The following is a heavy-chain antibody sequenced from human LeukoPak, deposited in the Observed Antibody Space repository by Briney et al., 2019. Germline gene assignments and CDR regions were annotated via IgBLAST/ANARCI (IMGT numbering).Heavy chain of an antibody. D-gene: IGHD1-1*01. CDR3: ARGRVSSSTWYSTYYYSFYMDV. Sequence: SETLSLTCTVSGGSISSGSYYWSWIRQPAGKGLEWIGRIYTSGSTNYNPSLKSRVTISVDTSKNLFSLRLRSVTAADTAVYFCARGRVSSSTWYSTYYYSFYMDVWGKGTTVTVSS. CDR2: IYTSGST. V-gene: IGHV4-61*02. J-gene: IGHJ6*03. CDR1: GGSISSGSYY.